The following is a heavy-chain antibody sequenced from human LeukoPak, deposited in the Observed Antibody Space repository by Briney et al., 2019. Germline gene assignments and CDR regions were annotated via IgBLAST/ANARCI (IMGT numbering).Heavy chain of an antibody. V-gene: IGHV4-39*07. J-gene: IGHJ4*02. Sequence: PSETLSLTCTVSGGSISSSSYYWGWIRQPPGKGLEWIGSIYYSGSTYYNPSLKSRVTISVDTSKNQFSLKLSSVTAADTAVYYCFSAPLHTAMVTGDYWGQGTLVTVSS. CDR2: IYYSGST. CDR3: FSAPLHTAMVTGDY. D-gene: IGHD5-18*01. CDR1: GGSISSSSYY.